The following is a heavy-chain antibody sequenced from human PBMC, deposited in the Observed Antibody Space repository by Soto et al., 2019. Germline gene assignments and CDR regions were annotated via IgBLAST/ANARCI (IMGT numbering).Heavy chain of an antibody. CDR1: GYTITNYY. CDR2: INPSGGST. J-gene: IGHJ4*02. D-gene: IGHD3-10*01. CDR3: ASHSVGDRYGGFSDY. V-gene: IGHV1-46*01. Sequence: QVQLVQSGAEVKKPGASVKVSCKASGYTITNYYIHWVRQAPGQRLEWMGIINPSGGSTSYAQKYQGRIPRTCATSASTVYMQLNSLRSEDTAVYYCASHSVGDRYGGFSDYWGRGTLVTVSS.